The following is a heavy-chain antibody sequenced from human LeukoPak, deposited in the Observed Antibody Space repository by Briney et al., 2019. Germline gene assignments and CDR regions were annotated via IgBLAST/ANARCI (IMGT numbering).Heavy chain of an antibody. Sequence: SVTVSCKPSRGTFSSYAISWVRQAPPQGLEWMGGIIPIFGTANYAQKFQGRVTITTDESTSTAYMELSSLRSEDTAVYYCARSHVPGPYDYWGQGTLVTVSS. CDR1: RGTFSSYA. CDR3: ARSHVPGPYDY. D-gene: IGHD1-14*01. V-gene: IGHV1-69*05. CDR2: IIPIFGTA. J-gene: IGHJ4*02.